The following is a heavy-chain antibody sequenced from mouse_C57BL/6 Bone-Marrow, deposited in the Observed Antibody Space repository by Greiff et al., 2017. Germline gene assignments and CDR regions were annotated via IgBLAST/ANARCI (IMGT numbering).Heavy chain of an antibody. V-gene: IGHV5-2*01. D-gene: IGHD1-1*01. CDR2: INSDGGST. J-gene: IGHJ1*03. CDR3: ARIYYYGSSHWYFDV. CDR1: EYEFPSHD. Sequence: EVKLVESGGGLVQPGESLKLSCESNEYEFPSHDMSWVRKTPEKRLELVAAINSDGGSTYYPDTMERRFIISRDNTKKTLYLQMSSLRSEDTALYYCARIYYYGSSHWYFDVWGTGTTVTVSS.